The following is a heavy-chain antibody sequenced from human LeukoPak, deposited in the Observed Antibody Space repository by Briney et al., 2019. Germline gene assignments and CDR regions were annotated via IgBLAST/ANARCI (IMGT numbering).Heavy chain of an antibody. J-gene: IGHJ6*03. Sequence: SETLSLTCTVSGGSISSNSYYWGWIRQPPGKGLEWIGSIYYSRSTYYNPSLESRVTISVDTSKNQFSLKLSSVTAADTAVYYCARANNIHYYDSSGYYALWYYYYYMDVWGKGTTVTVSS. CDR1: GGSISSNSYY. V-gene: IGHV4-39*01. CDR3: ARANNIHYYDSSGYYALWYYYYYMDV. CDR2: IYYSRST. D-gene: IGHD3-22*01.